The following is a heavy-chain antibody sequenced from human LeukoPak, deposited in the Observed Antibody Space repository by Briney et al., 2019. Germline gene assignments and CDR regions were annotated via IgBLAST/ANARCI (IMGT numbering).Heavy chain of an antibody. Sequence: PSETLSLTCAVSGYSISSGYYWGWIRQPPGKGLEWIGSIYYSGSTYYNPSLKSRVTISVDTSKNQFSLKLSSVTAADTVVYYCARRIVVTRGFDYWGQGTLVTVSS. CDR3: ARRIVVTRGFDY. J-gene: IGHJ4*02. CDR2: IYYSGST. D-gene: IGHD4-23*01. V-gene: IGHV4-38-2*01. CDR1: GYSISSGYY.